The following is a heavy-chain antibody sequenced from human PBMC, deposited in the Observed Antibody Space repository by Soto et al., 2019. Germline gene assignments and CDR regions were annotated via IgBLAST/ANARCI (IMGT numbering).Heavy chain of an antibody. V-gene: IGHV3-33*01. CDR2: IWYDGSNK. CDR3: ARHILQWVVGDAFYS. Sequence: QVQLVESGGGVVQPGRSLRLSCAASGFTFSSYGMHWVRQAPGKGLEWVAVIWYDGSNKYYADSVKGRFTISRDNSKNTLYLQMNSLRAEDTAVYYCARHILQWVVGDAFYSWGKGRIVTVSS. D-gene: IGHD6-19*01. CDR1: GFTFSSYG. J-gene: IGHJ3*02.